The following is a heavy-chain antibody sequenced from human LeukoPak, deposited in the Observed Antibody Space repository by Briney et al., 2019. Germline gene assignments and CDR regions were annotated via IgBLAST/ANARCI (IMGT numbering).Heavy chain of an antibody. Sequence: PGGSLRLSCAASGFTFSSYAMSWVRQAPGKGLEWVSAISGSGGSTYYADSVKGRFTISRDNSKNTLYLQMNSLRAEDTAVYYCAKGYYDSSGYPNWFDPWGQGTLDTVSS. J-gene: IGHJ5*02. CDR3: AKGYYDSSGYPNWFDP. D-gene: IGHD3-22*01. CDR1: GFTFSSYA. CDR2: ISGSGGST. V-gene: IGHV3-23*01.